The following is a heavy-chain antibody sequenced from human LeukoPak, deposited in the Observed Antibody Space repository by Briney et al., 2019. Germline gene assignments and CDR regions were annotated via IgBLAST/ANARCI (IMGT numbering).Heavy chain of an antibody. J-gene: IGHJ4*02. D-gene: IGHD5-18*01. V-gene: IGHV1-69*01. CDR2: IIPIFGTA. CDR1: GGTCSSYA. Sequence: SVKLSCKASGGTCSSYAISWVRLAPGQGLEWMGGIIPIFGTANYAQKFQGRVAITADESTSTAYMELSSLRSEDTAVYYCAREGYSYGFNDYWGQGTLVTVSS. CDR3: AREGYSYGFNDY.